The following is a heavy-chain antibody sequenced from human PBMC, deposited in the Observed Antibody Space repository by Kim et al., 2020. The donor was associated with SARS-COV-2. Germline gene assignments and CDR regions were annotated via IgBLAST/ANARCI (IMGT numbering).Heavy chain of an antibody. J-gene: IGHJ6*02. CDR3: ARGGNGSGSYYNGFGRFPGTLYYYYGMDV. D-gene: IGHD3-10*01. CDR1: GFTFSSYW. Sequence: GGSLRLSCAASGFTFSSYWMHWVRQAPGKGLVWVSRINSDGSSTSYADSVMGRFTISRDNAKNTLYLQMNSLRAEDTAVYYCARGGNGSGSYYNGFGRFPGTLYYYYGMDVWGHGTTVTVSS. CDR2: INSDGSST. V-gene: IGHV3-74*01.